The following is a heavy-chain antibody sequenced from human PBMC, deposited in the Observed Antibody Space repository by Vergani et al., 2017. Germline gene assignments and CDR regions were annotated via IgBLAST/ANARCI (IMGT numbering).Heavy chain of an antibody. CDR3: ANTFDYDLVTFDY. V-gene: IGHV3-23*04. Sequence: EVQLVESGGGLVQPGGSLRLSCAASGFTFSSYAMSWVRQAPGKGREWVSASSGSGGSTYYADSVKGRCTISRDNSKNTLYLQMNSLRAEDTAVYYCANTFDYDLVTFDYWGQGTLVTVAS. CDR2: SSGSGGST. D-gene: IGHD3-3*01. CDR1: GFTFSSYA. J-gene: IGHJ4*02.